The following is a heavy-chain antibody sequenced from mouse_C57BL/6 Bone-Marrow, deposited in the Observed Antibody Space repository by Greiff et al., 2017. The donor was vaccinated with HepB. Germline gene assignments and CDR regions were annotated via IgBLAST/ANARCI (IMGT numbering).Heavy chain of an antibody. J-gene: IGHJ1*03. CDR3: ARHGYHGGYWYFEV. Sequence: VQLQQSGAELVKPGASVKISCKASGYAFSSYWMNWVKQRPGKGLEWIGQIYPGDGDTNYNGKFKGKATLTADKSSSTAYMQLSSLTSEDSAVYFCARHGYHGGYWYFEVWGTGTTVTVSS. CDR2: IYPGDGDT. CDR1: GYAFSSYW. V-gene: IGHV1-80*01. D-gene: IGHD2-2*01.